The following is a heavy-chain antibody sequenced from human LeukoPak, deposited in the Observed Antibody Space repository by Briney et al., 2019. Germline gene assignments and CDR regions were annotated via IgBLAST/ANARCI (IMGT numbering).Heavy chain of an antibody. CDR2: INHSGST. V-gene: IGHV4-34*01. Sequence: TSETLSLTCAVYGGSFSGYYWSWIRQPPGKGLEWIGEINHSGSTNYNPSLKSRVTISVDKSKNQFSLKLSSVTAADTAVYYCARDGRGSYLITWGQGTLVTVSS. D-gene: IGHD1-26*01. CDR3: ARDGRGSYLIT. J-gene: IGHJ4*02. CDR1: GGSFSGYY.